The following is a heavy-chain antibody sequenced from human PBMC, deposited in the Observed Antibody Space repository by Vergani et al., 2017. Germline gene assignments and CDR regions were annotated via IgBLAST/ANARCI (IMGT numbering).Heavy chain of an antibody. CDR2: IYWDDAK. V-gene: IGHV2-5*02. Sequence: QITLKESGPTLVKPTQPLTLSSPFSLFPLTPSPVCLGWVRQPPETALQWLALIYWDDAKRDSPSLKSRLTITKDTPKNQVVLTMTNLDPVDTATYYCAHSNLVSRHYFDYWGQGTLVTVSS. CDR1: LFPLTPSPVC. CDR3: AHSNLVSRHYFDY. J-gene: IGHJ4*02. D-gene: IGHD3-9*01.